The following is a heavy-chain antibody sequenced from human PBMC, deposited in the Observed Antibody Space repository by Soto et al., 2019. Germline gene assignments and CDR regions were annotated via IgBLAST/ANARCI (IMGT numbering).Heavy chain of an antibody. J-gene: IGHJ6*02. Sequence: PGGSLRLSCAASGFTFSSYAMHWVRQAPGKGLEWVAVISYDGSNKYYADSVKGRFTISRDNSKNTLYLQMNSLRAEDTAVYYCARETARVGATPIYGMDVWGQGTTVTSP. CDR2: ISYDGSNK. CDR3: ARETARVGATPIYGMDV. V-gene: IGHV3-30-3*01. D-gene: IGHD1-26*01. CDR1: GFTFSSYA.